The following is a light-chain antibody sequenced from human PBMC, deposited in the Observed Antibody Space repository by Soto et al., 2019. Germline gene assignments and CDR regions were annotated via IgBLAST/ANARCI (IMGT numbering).Light chain of an antibody. J-gene: IGKJ2*01. V-gene: IGKV1-39*01. Sequence: IQMTQSPPSLSASVGGRVTITCRASQSILAYLNWYQVKLGKPPRLLIFSASNLQSGVPPRFNGSGSGTDFALTIGGVEPDDAATYYCQQTYATAFTFGQGTNL. CDR2: SAS. CDR3: QQTYATAFT. CDR1: QSILAY.